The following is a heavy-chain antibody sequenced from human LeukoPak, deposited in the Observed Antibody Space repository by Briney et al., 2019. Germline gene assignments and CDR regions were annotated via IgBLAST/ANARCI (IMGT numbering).Heavy chain of an antibody. J-gene: IGHJ4*02. CDR2: IYNSGNT. D-gene: IGHD4-17*01. CDR3: ARAGYGDYPGDY. Sequence: SETLSLTCTVSGGSISSYYWSRIRQPPGKGLEWIGYIYNSGNTNYNPSLKSRVTISVDASKNQFALKLSSVTAADTAVYYCARAGYGDYPGDYWGQGTLVTVSS. V-gene: IGHV4-59*01. CDR1: GGSISSYY.